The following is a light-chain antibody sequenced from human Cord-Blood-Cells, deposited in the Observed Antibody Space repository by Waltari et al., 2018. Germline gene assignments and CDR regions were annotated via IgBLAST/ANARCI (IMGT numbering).Light chain of an antibody. CDR3: QQYNNWPYS. Sequence: EIVMTQSPATLSVSPGERATLSCRASQSVSSNLACYQQKPGQAPSLLIYGASTRATGIPARFSGSGSGTEFTLTISSLQSEDFAVYYCQQYNNWPYSFGQGTKLEIK. J-gene: IGKJ2*03. CDR1: QSVSSN. CDR2: GAS. V-gene: IGKV3-15*01.